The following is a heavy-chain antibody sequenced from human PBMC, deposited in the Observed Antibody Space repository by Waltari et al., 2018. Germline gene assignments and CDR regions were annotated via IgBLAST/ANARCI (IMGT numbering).Heavy chain of an antibody. J-gene: IGHJ4*02. CDR2: ISSSSSTI. D-gene: IGHD1-26*01. Sequence: EVQLVESGGGLVQPGGSLRLSCAASGFTFSSYSMNWVRQAPGKGLEWVSYISSSSSTIYYADSVKGRFTISRDNAKNSLYLQMNSLRAEDTAVYYCARGHKEWELLVPSEFDYWGQGTLVTVSS. V-gene: IGHV3-48*01. CDR1: GFTFSSYS. CDR3: ARGHKEWELLVPSEFDY.